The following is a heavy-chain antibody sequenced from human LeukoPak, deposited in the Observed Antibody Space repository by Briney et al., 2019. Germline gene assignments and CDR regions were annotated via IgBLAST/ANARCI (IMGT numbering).Heavy chain of an antibody. CDR1: GFTFDDYA. CDR2: ISWNSGSI. J-gene: IGHJ3*02. V-gene: IGHV3-9*01. Sequence: GGSLRLSCAASGFTFDDYAMHWVRQAPGKGLEWVSGISWNSGSIGYADSVKGRFTISRDNSKNTLYLQMNSLRAEDTAVYYCARETTAADYYDSWGQGTMVTVSS. CDR3: ARETTAADYYDS. D-gene: IGHD3-10*01.